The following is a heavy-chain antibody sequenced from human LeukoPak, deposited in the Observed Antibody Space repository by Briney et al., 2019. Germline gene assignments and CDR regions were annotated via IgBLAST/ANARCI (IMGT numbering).Heavy chain of an antibody. D-gene: IGHD2-2*01. Sequence: GGSLGLSCAASGFTFSSYGMHWVRQAPGKGLEWVAFIRYDGSNKYYADSVKGRFTISRDNSKNTLYLQMNSLRAEDTAVYYCAKDRTPYCSSTSCPFGYWGQGTLVTVSS. J-gene: IGHJ4*02. CDR1: GFTFSSYG. CDR2: IRYDGSNK. CDR3: AKDRTPYCSSTSCPFGY. V-gene: IGHV3-30*02.